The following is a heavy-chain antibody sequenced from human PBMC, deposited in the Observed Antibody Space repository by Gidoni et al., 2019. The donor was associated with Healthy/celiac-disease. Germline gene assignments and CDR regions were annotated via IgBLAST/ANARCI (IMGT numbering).Heavy chain of an antibody. CDR3: ARLTGFLHHDAFDI. CDR2: INSDGSST. CDR1: GFTFSSYW. V-gene: IGHV3-74*01. D-gene: IGHD7-27*01. J-gene: IGHJ3*02. Sequence: EVQLVESGGGLVQPGGSLRLSCAASGFTFSSYWMHWVRQAPGKGLVWVSRINSDGSSTSYADSVKGRFTISRDNAKNTLYLQMNSLRAEDTAVYYCARLTGFLHHDAFDIWGQGTMVTVSS.